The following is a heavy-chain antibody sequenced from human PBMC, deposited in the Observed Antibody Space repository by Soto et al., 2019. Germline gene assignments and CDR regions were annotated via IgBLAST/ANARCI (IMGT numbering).Heavy chain of an antibody. V-gene: IGHV4-31*03. CDR1: GGSISSGGYY. J-gene: IGHJ6*02. Sequence: SETLSLTCTVSGGSISSGGYYWSWIRQHPGKGLEWIGYIYYSGSTYYNPSLKSRVTISVDTSKNQFSLKLSSVTAADTAVYYCARVPPATIFYSPVPYYGMDVWGQGTTVTVSS. CDR3: ARVPPATIFYSPVPYYGMDV. CDR2: IYYSGST. D-gene: IGHD3-3*01.